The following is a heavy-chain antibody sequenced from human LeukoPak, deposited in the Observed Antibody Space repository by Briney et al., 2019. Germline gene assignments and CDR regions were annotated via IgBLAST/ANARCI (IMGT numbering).Heavy chain of an antibody. J-gene: IGHJ6*02. D-gene: IGHD1-26*01. CDR2: ISGDGGST. CDR3: AKDISGSYYSENSCGMDV. CDR1: GFTFDDYA. V-gene: IGHV3-43*02. Sequence: GGSLRLSCAASGFTFDDYAMHWVRQAPGKGLEWVSLISGDGGSTYYADSVKGRFTISRDNSKNSLYLQMNSLRTEDTALYYCAKDISGSYYSENSCGMDVWGQGTTVTVSS.